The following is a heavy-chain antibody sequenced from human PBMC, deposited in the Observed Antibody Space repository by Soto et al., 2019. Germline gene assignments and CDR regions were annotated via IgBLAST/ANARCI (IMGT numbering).Heavy chain of an antibody. V-gene: IGHV4-39*01. J-gene: IGHJ5*02. D-gene: IGHD2-2*02. Sequence: SETLSLTCTVSGGSISRSTYYWGWIRQPPGKGLEWIGSIYYSGSTYYRPSLKSRVTISVGTSKNQFSLKLSSVTAADTAVYYCARQVPAAIRLGWFDPWGQGTLVTVSS. CDR3: ARQVPAAIRLGWFDP. CDR1: GGSISRSTYY. CDR2: IYYSGST.